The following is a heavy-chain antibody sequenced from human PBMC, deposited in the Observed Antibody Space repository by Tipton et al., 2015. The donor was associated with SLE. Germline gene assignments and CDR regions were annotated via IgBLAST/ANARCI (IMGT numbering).Heavy chain of an antibody. CDR1: GGSITSSSYY. V-gene: IGHV4-39*07. J-gene: IGHJ4*02. Sequence: LRLSCTVSGGSITSSSYYWVWIRQPPGKGLEWIGSIYSSGYTYYNPSLKSRLSISVDTSKSQFSLKLNSVTAADTAVYYCATPGYFGSGSSVAYWGQGTLVAVSS. CDR3: ATPGYFGSGSSVAY. D-gene: IGHD3-10*01. CDR2: IYSSGYT.